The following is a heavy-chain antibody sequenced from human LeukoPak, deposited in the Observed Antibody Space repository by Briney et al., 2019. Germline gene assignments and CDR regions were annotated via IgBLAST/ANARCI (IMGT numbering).Heavy chain of an antibody. CDR3: ARDVVVTAIIPPVSYYGMDV. V-gene: IGHV1-69*13. D-gene: IGHD2-21*02. CDR1: GGTFSSYA. J-gene: IGHJ6*02. Sequence: SVKVSCKASGGTFSSYAISWVRQAPGQGLEWMGGIIPIFGTANYAQKFQGRVTITADESTSTAYMELSSLRPEDTAVYYCARDVVVTAIIPPVSYYGMDVWGQGTTVTVSS. CDR2: IIPIFGTA.